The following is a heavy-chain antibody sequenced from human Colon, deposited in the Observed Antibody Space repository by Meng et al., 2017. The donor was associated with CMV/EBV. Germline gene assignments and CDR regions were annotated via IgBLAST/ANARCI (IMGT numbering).Heavy chain of an antibody. CDR2: ISLDTDRI. CDR1: GLDFKTWA. CDR3: VKDSIPGGGDL. J-gene: IGHJ4*02. D-gene: IGHD2-21*01. Sequence: SLKISCVASGLDFKTWAMHWVRQVPGKGPEWVAGISLDTDRIDYADSVKGRFTASRDSAKNSVYLEMNSLRPEDTALYYCVKDSIPGGGDLRGRGMLVTVSS. V-gene: IGHV3-9*01.